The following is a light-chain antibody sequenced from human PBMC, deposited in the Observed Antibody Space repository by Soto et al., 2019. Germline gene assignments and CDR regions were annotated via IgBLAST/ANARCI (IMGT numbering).Light chain of an antibody. CDR3: QQYGSSLFT. Sequence: DSVLTQSPGTLSLSPGERATLSCRASQSVSSKYLAWYQQKPGQPPRVLIYGTSIRATGIPERFSGGGSGTDVTLTITRLESEDLSVYYCQQYGSSLFTFGPGTKVDFK. V-gene: IGKV3-20*01. CDR1: QSVSSKY. CDR2: GTS. J-gene: IGKJ3*01.